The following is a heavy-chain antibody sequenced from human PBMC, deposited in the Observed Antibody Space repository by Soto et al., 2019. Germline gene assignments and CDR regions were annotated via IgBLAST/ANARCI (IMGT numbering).Heavy chain of an antibody. CDR2: ISSDASRQ. CDR3: AREYHSSGRAGTFQL. V-gene: IGHV3-30-3*01. J-gene: IGHJ1*01. Sequence: QAQLVESGGGVVQPGGSLRISCAASGFTFSSSVLHWFRETPGNGLEWVSAISSDASRQHYTDSVKGLFTIYRDNSKNMLYLQVDSLRPEDTAVYYCAREYHSSGRAGTFQLWGEGTLVTVSS. D-gene: IGHD3-22*01. CDR1: GFTFSSSV.